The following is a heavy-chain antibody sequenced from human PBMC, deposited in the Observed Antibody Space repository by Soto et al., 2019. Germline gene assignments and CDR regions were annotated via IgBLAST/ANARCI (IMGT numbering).Heavy chain of an antibody. Sequence: QVQLVQSGAEVRTPGASVKVSCKASGYTFTSYDINWVRQATGQWPELMGWMNPDSGNTGYVQKFQGRVTMTRNTAISTAYMELSSLRSEDTAVYYCARSVGGSNVNFDYWGQGTLVTVSS. V-gene: IGHV1-8*01. D-gene: IGHD3-10*01. J-gene: IGHJ4*02. CDR2: MNPDSGNT. CDR1: GYTFTSYD. CDR3: ARSVGGSNVNFDY.